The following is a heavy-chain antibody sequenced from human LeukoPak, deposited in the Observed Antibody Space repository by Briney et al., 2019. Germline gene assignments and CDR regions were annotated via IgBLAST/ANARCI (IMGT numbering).Heavy chain of an antibody. J-gene: IGHJ3*02. CDR2: MYYRGST. Sequence: PSETLSLTCTVSGGSISSNSYFWDWIRQPPGKGLEWIGSMYYRGSTYYNPSLKSRVTISVDTSKNQFSLKLSSVTAADTAVHYCARDGDAMVRGAATLDAFDIWGQGTMVTVSS. CDR1: GGSISSNSYF. V-gene: IGHV4-39*07. CDR3: ARDGDAMVRGAATLDAFDI. D-gene: IGHD3-10*01.